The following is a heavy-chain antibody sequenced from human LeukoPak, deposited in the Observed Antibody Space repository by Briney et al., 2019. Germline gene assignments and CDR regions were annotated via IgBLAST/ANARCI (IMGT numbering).Heavy chain of an antibody. D-gene: IGHD3-22*01. CDR1: GFTFSSYA. J-gene: IGHJ4*02. Sequence: GGALRLSCAASGFTFSSYAMSWVRQAPGKGLEWVSAISGSGGSTYYADSVKGRFTISRDNSKNTLYLQMNSLRAEDTAVYYCAKDPHYDSSGYYYAPGYFDYWGQGTLVTVSS. CDR3: AKDPHYDSSGYYYAPGYFDY. CDR2: ISGSGGST. V-gene: IGHV3-23*01.